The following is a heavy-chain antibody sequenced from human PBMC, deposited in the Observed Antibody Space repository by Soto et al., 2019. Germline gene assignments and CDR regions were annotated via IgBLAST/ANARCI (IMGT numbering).Heavy chain of an antibody. Sequence: QVQLVQSGAEVKKPGSSVKVSCKPSGGTFNNFAISWVRQAPGQGPEWMGGIIPVFGRPSYAQLFQGRVTINADKSTSTVYMELSSLRSEDTAVYYCARDTRGTVVHYYYAMEVWGQGTAVTVSS. J-gene: IGHJ6*02. D-gene: IGHD4-17*01. V-gene: IGHV1-69*06. CDR1: GGTFNNFA. CDR2: IIPVFGRP. CDR3: ARDTRGTVVHYYYAMEV.